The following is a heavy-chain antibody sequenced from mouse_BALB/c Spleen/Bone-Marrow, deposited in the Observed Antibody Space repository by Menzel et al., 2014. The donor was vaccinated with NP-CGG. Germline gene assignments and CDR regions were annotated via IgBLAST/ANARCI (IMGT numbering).Heavy chain of an antibody. D-gene: IGHD4-1*01. CDR2: IRLKSNNYAT. CDR3: TRTGTGYFDY. CDR1: GFTFSSYW. J-gene: IGHJ2*01. Sequence: EVQLQESGGGLVQPGGSMKLSRVASGFTFSSYWMNWVRQSPEKGLEWVAEIRLKSNNYATHYAESVKGRFTISRDDSKSSVYLQMNNLRAEDTGIYYCTRTGTGYFDYWGQGTTLTVSS. V-gene: IGHV6-6*02.